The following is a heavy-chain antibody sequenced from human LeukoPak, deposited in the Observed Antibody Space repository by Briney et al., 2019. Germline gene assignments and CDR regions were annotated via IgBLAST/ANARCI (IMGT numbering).Heavy chain of an antibody. J-gene: IGHJ3*02. CDR1: GDSNSIYY. V-gene: IGHV4-4*07. CDR2: IYSSGNS. CDR3: ARSFDTNSFDI. Sequence: SXXLSLTCTVSGDSNSIYYWSWMRQPAGRGLEWIGRIYSSGNSNYNTSLKSRVNISVDTSKTQFSLNLRSVTTADTAVYYCARSFDTNSFDIWGQGTMVTVSS. D-gene: IGHD2-8*01.